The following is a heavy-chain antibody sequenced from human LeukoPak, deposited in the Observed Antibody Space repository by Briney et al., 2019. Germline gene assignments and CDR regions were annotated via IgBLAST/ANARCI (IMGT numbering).Heavy chain of an antibody. Sequence: PGGSLRLSCAASGFTFSGYSMSWIRQAPGKGLEWVSHIRTSTTYTIYSDSVKGRFTISRDNAERSLFLQMNSLRGEDSAVYYCARGRTYGSGSYTLSEYWGQGTLVTVSS. J-gene: IGHJ4*02. CDR2: IRTSTTYT. D-gene: IGHD3-10*01. V-gene: IGHV3-11*03. CDR3: ARGRTYGSGSYTLSEY. CDR1: GFTFSGYS.